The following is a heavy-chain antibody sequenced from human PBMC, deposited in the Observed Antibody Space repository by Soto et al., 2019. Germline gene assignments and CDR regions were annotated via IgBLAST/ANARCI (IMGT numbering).Heavy chain of an antibody. V-gene: IGHV4-34*01. CDR3: VSCLVGAPLDS. Sequence: QVQLQQWGAGLLKPSETLSLTCAVYGDSFTKYYWSWIRQPPGKGLEWIGEINHSGRTNFNPSLKSRVTISVDRSKNQFSLKFRSVPAADTGVYYCVSCLVGAPLDSWGHGTLVTVSS. D-gene: IGHD1-26*01. CDR1: GDSFTKYY. J-gene: IGHJ5*01. CDR2: INHSGRT.